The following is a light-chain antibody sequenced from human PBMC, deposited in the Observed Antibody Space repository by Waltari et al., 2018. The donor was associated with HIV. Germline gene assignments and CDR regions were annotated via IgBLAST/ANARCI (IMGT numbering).Light chain of an antibody. V-gene: IGLV1-40*01. J-gene: IGLJ3*02. Sequence: QSVLTQPPSVSGAPGQTVPIPCDGSSPNIAAGYAVHWYKQVPGTSPKLVIYSNINRPSGVPDRFSASKSGTSASLAITGLQAEDEAHYYCQSHDRSLSGPWVFGGGTKLTVL. CDR3: QSHDRSLSGPWV. CDR2: SNI. CDR1: SPNIAAGYA.